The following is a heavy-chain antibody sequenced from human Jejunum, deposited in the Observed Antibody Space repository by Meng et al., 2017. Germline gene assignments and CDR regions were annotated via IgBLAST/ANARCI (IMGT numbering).Heavy chain of an antibody. J-gene: IGHJ3*02. V-gene: IGHV3-9*01. D-gene: IGHD5-18*01. Sequence: SLKISCAASGFPFSTYSMHWVRQAPGKGLEWVSGISWNSGSIGYADSVKGRFTISRDNAKKSLELQMNSLRAEDTALYYCVKDRGVYSYGYDAFDMWGQGTMVTVSS. CDR2: ISWNSGSI. CDR3: VKDRGVYSYGYDAFDM. CDR1: GFPFSTYS.